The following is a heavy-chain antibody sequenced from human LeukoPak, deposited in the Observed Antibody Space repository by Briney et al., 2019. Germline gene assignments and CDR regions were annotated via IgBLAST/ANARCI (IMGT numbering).Heavy chain of an antibody. CDR3: AKGPDDFWSGYYTEY. CDR1: GFTFSSYA. V-gene: IGHV3-23*01. J-gene: IGHJ4*02. CDR2: ISGSGGNT. Sequence: GGSLRLSCAASGFTFSSYAMSWVCQAPGKGLEWVSAISGSGGNTYYADSVKGRFTISRDNSKNTLYLQMNSLRAEDTAVYYCAKGPDDFWSGYYTEYWGQGTLVTVSS. D-gene: IGHD3-3*01.